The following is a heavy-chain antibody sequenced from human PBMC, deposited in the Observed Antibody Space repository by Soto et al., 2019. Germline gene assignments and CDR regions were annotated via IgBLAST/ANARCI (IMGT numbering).Heavy chain of an antibody. CDR2: IIDSGGST. CDR3: ARGDYHDSSGPFSDAFDI. J-gene: IGHJ3*02. CDR1: GFTFSSCA. Sequence: GSLRLSCAASGFTFSSCAMGWVRQAPGKGLEWVSDIIDSGGSTYYPGSVKGRFTISRENAKNSLYLQMNSLRAGDTAVYYCARGDYHDSSGPFSDAFDIWGRGTMVTVSS. D-gene: IGHD3-22*01. V-gene: IGHV3-23*01.